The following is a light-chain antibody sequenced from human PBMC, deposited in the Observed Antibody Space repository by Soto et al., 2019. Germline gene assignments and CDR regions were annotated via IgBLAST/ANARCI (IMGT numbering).Light chain of an antibody. CDR3: SSYAGSNNLV. CDR1: SSDVGGYDY. Sequence: QSALTQPASVSGSPGQSITISCTGTSSDVGGYDYVSWYQHFPGKAPKLIIYEVSNRPSGVSNRFSGSKSGNTASLTISGLQAEDEADYYCSSYAGSNNLVFGGGTKLTVL. J-gene: IGLJ2*01. V-gene: IGLV2-14*01. CDR2: EVS.